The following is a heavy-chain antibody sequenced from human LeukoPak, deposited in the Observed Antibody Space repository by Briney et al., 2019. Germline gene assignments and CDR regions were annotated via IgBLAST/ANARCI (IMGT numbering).Heavy chain of an antibody. J-gene: IGHJ6*03. D-gene: IGHD3-10*01. CDR2: INHSGST. V-gene: IGHV4-34*01. Sequence: PSETLSLTCAVYGGSLSGYYWSWIRDPPGKGLEWIGEINHSGSTNYNPSLKSRVTISVDTSKNQFSLKLSSVTAADTAVYYCARGYYYGSGSAFYYYYMDVWGKRTTVTVSS. CDR1: GGSLSGYY. CDR3: ARGYYYGSGSAFYYYYMDV.